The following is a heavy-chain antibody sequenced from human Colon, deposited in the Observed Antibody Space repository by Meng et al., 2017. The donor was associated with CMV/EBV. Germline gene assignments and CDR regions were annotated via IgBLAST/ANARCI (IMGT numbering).Heavy chain of an antibody. J-gene: IGHJ6*02. Sequence: GESLKISCAASGFTFSSYWMSWVRQTPGKGLEWVANIKQDGSEKYHVDSVKGRFTISRDNAKNSVYLQMNSLRAEDTAVYYCARGLWFGELLGDYYYGMDVWGQGTTVTVSS. CDR2: IKQDGSEK. CDR1: GFTFSSYW. V-gene: IGHV3-7*04. D-gene: IGHD3-10*01. CDR3: ARGLWFGELLGDYYYGMDV.